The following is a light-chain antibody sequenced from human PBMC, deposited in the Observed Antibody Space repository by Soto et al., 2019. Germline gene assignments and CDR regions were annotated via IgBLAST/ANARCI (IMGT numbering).Light chain of an antibody. V-gene: IGLV2-23*02. J-gene: IGLJ2*01. Sequence: QSVLTQPASVSGSPGQSITISCTGTSSDVGSYNLVSWYQQHPGKAPKLMIYEVIKRPSGVSNRFSGSKSGNTASLTISGLQAEDEADYYCCSYAGSDIVVFGGGTKLTVL. CDR2: EVI. CDR3: CSYAGSDIVV. CDR1: SSDVGSYNL.